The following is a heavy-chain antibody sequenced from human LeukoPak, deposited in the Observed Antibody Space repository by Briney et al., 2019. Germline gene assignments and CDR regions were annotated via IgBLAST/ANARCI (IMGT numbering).Heavy chain of an antibody. CDR3: ARHWVGAPSSYFDL. J-gene: IGHJ2*01. V-gene: IGHV5-51*01. CDR1: GYTFTNYW. D-gene: IGHD1-26*01. CDR2: IYPGDSDI. Sequence: GESLKISCKGSGYTFTNYWLGWVRQMPGKGLEWMAIIYPGDSDIRYSPSFQGQVTISADKSISTAYLQWSSLKASDTAMYYCARHWVGAPSSYFDLWGRGTLVTVST.